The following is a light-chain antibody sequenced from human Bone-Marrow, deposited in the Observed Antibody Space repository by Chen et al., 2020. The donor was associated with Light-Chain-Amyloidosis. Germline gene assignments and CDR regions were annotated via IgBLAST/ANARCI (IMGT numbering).Light chain of an antibody. Sequence: VMTQSPVALSVSPGDTATLSCRASQSIGGNLAWYQQRPGQAPRLLIYGSSARATGIPARFSGSGFETDFTLTISTIQSEDFAVYYCQQYNNWPLTFGQGTRVDIK. CDR1: QSIGGN. J-gene: IGKJ1*01. CDR3: QQYNNWPLT. V-gene: IGKV3-15*01. CDR2: GSS.